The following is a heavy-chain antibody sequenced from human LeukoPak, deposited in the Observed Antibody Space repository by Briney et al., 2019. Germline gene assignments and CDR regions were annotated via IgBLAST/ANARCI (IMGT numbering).Heavy chain of an antibody. V-gene: IGHV4-34*01. CDR3: ARGSSSWYHEGPRRYYYYMDV. CDR2: INHSGST. J-gene: IGHJ6*03. CDR1: GGSFSGYY. Sequence: PSETLSLTCAVYGGSFSGYYWSWIRQPPGKGLEWIGEINHSGSTNYNPSLKSRVTISVDTSKNQFSLKLSSVTAADTAVYYCARGSSSWYHEGPRRYYYYMDVWGKGTTVTVSS. D-gene: IGHD6-13*01.